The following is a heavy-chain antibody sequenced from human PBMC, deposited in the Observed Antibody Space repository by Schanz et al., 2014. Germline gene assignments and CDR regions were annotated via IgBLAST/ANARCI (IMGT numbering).Heavy chain of an antibody. CDR3: TIMVRRSTGFDY. CDR1: GFTFTSYS. CDR2: IKEDGSDK. Sequence: VQLVQSGGGVVQPGGSLRLSCAASGFTFTSYSMHWVRQAPGRGLEWVANIKEDGSDKYYVDSVKGRFTISRDNAKNSLYLQMNSLRAEDTAVYYCTIMVRRSTGFDYWGQGTLVTVSS. J-gene: IGHJ4*02. D-gene: IGHD3-10*01. V-gene: IGHV3-7*01.